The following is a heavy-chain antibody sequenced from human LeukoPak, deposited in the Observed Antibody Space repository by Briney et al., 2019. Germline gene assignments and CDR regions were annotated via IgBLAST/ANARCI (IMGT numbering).Heavy chain of an antibody. Sequence: ASVKVSCKASGYTFTSCGISWVRQAPGQGLEWMGWISAYNGNTNYAQKLQGRVTMTTDTSTSTAYMELRSLRSDDTAVYYCAREEGVGYSYGYPDYWGQGTLVTVSS. D-gene: IGHD5-18*01. CDR2: ISAYNGNT. CDR3: AREEGVGYSYGYPDY. V-gene: IGHV1-18*01. J-gene: IGHJ4*02. CDR1: GYTFTSCG.